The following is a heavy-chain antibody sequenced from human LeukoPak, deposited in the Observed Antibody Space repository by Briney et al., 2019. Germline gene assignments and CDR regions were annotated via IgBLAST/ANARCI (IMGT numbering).Heavy chain of an antibody. D-gene: IGHD3-22*01. V-gene: IGHV4-30-4*08. CDR3: ARLLFRISSGYVPRNYYYYMDV. J-gene: IGHJ6*03. CDR1: GGSISSGDYY. CDR2: IYYSGST. Sequence: SETLSPTCTVSGGSISSGDYYWSWIRQPPGKGLEWIGYIYYSGSTYYNPSLKSRVTISVDTSKNQFSLKLSSVTAADTAVYYCARLLFRISSGYVPRNYYYYMDVWGKGTTVTVSS.